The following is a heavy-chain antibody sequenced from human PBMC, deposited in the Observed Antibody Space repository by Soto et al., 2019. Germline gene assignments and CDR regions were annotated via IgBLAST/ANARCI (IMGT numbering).Heavy chain of an antibody. D-gene: IGHD3-10*01. J-gene: IGHJ5*02. Sequence: SETLSLTCAVSGYSISSGYYWGWIRQPPGKGLEWIGSIYHSGSTYYNPSPKSRVTISVDTSKNQFSLKLSSVTAADTAVYYCARDRGLYGSGSYYNPNWFDPWGQGTLVTVSS. V-gene: IGHV4-38-2*02. CDR2: IYHSGST. CDR1: GYSISSGYY. CDR3: ARDRGLYGSGSYYNPNWFDP.